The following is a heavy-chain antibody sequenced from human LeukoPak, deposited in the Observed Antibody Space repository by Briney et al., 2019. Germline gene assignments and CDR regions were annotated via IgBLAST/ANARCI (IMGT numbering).Heavy chain of an antibody. CDR3: VRDKWVKAGNTWLHYGMDG. V-gene: IGHV4-30-4*01. Sequence: SETLSLTCTVSGASISSDSNYWSWIRQPPGKGLEWIGYIYYSGSTYYNPSLKSQVTISADTSKNQFSLNLRSVSAKDTGVYSCVRDKWVKAGNTWLHYGMDGWGQGTTVT. D-gene: IGHD5-12*01. CDR1: GASISSDSNY. J-gene: IGHJ6*02. CDR2: IYYSGST.